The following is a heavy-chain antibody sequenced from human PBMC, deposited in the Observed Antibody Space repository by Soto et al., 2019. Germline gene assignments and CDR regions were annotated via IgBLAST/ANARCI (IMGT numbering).Heavy chain of an antibody. D-gene: IGHD1-26*01. Sequence: EVPLVESGGGFVQPGESLRLSCEASGFSISDHFMTWVRQAPGKGLEWVANTKQNGNEEFYVDSVKGRFTISRDNAKNSVYLQMDSLRVEDTAVYYWAIEGLVGGVDAAADVWGQGTMVSVPS. CDR3: AIEGLVGGVDAAADV. CDR2: TKQNGNEE. J-gene: IGHJ3*01. CDR1: GFSISDHF. V-gene: IGHV3-7*01.